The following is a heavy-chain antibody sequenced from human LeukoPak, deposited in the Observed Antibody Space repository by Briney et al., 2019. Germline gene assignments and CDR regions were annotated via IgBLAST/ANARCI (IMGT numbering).Heavy chain of an antibody. CDR2: ISETGGST. V-gene: IGHV3-23*01. J-gene: IGHJ6*03. Sequence: GGSLRLSCAASEFTFRSYAMSWVRQAPGTGLEWVSSISETGGSTYYADSVKGRFTISRDNSKNILYLQMNSLRAEDTAVYYCTKVESHFYYMDVWGKGTTVTVSS. CDR3: TKVESHFYYMDV. CDR1: EFTFRSYA.